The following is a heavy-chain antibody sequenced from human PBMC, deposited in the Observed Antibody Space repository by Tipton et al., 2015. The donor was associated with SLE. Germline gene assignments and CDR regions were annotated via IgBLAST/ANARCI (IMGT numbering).Heavy chain of an antibody. CDR2: ISYDGNLQ. CDR3: ARESGDYGDYSGALDT. CDR1: GFIFKNFA. V-gene: IGHV3-30*14. Sequence: SLRLSCAASGFIFKNFALHWVRQAPGKGLEWVALISYDGNLQYYADSVQGRFSISRDFSRNTVDLQLYNLRPEDTALYYCARESGDYGDYSGALDTWGPGTLVTVSS. D-gene: IGHD4-17*01. J-gene: IGHJ1*01.